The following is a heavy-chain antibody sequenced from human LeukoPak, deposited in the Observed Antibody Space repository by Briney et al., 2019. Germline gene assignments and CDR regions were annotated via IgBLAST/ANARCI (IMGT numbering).Heavy chain of an antibody. J-gene: IGHJ4*02. D-gene: IGHD5-24*01. V-gene: IGHV3-23*01. CDR3: AKKRRDGYNPFDY. CDR1: GFTFSRYA. Sequence: QSGGSLRLSCAASGFTFSRYAMSWVRQAPGKGLEWVCGISSSGESPYYADSVKGRFTISRDNSKNTLCLEINSLRAEDTAVYYCAKKRRDGYNPFDYLGQGTLVNVSS. CDR2: ISSSGESP.